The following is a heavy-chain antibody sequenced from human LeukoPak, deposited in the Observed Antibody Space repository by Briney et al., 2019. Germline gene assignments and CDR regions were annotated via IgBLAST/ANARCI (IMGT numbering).Heavy chain of an antibody. D-gene: IGHD2-15*01. CDR1: GYSFTSYW. V-gene: IGHV5-51*01. CDR3: ARFGPLGYCSGGSCYSAAFDI. J-gene: IGHJ3*02. Sequence: GEPLKISCKGSGYSFTSYWIGWVRQMPGKGLEWMGIIYPGDSDTRYSPSFQGQVIISADKSISTAYLQWSSLKASDTAMYYCARFGPLGYCSGGSCYSAAFDIWGQGTMVTVSS. CDR2: IYPGDSDT.